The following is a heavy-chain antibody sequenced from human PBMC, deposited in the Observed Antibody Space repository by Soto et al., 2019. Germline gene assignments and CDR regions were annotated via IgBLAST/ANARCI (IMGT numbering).Heavy chain of an antibody. CDR2: IIPIFGTA. D-gene: IGHD3-22*01. CDR1: GGTFSSYA. CDR3: ARDSDSSGYRGRFDP. Sequence: QVQLLQSGAEVKKLGSSVKISCKASGGTFSSYASSWVRQAPGQELERMGGIIPIFGTANYAQKFQGRVTITADESTSTAYMELSSLRSEDTAVYYCARDSDSSGYRGRFDPWGEGTMVTVS. J-gene: IGHJ5*02. V-gene: IGHV1-69*12.